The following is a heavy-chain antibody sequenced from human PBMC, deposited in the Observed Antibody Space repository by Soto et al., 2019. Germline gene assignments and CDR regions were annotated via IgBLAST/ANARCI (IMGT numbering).Heavy chain of an antibody. J-gene: IGHJ6*02. CDR2: ISWNSGSI. Sequence: LRLSCAASGFTFDDYAMHWVRQAPGKGLEWVSGISWNSGSIGYADSVKARFTISRDNAKNSLYLQMNSLRAEDTALYYCAKDLAGKGDYYYYYGMDVWGQGTTVTVSS. D-gene: IGHD6-19*01. V-gene: IGHV3-9*01. CDR3: AKDLAGKGDYYYYYGMDV. CDR1: GFTFDDYA.